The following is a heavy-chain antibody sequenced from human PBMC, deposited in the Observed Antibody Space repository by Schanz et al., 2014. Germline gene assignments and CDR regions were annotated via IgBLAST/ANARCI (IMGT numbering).Heavy chain of an antibody. CDR1: GFTFSNYW. J-gene: IGHJ1*01. CDR2: ISYDGSNK. D-gene: IGHD6-13*01. CDR3: ATGRAASKFGSEDFLY. V-gene: IGHV3-30*09. Sequence: VQLVESGGGLVQPGGSLRLSCAASGFTFSNYWMSWVRQAPGKGLEWVALISYDGSNKYYADSVKGRFAISRENSKNAMILQMSRLRTEDTDVYYGATGRAASKFGSEDFLYWGQGTLVTVSS.